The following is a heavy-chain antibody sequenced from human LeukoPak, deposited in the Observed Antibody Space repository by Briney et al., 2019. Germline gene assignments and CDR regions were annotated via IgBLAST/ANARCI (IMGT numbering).Heavy chain of an antibody. CDR1: GGSISGFY. CDR3: AKVGSAYSSGYNDY. J-gene: IGHJ4*02. V-gene: IGHV4-59*01. CDR2: IHYSGST. D-gene: IGHD5-18*01. Sequence: SETLSLTCTVSGGSISGFYWRWLRQPPEKGLEWIGYIHYSGSTHYNPSLKSRVTISADTSKNQFSLNLSSVTAADTAVDYCAKVGSAYSSGYNDYWRQGTLVTVSS.